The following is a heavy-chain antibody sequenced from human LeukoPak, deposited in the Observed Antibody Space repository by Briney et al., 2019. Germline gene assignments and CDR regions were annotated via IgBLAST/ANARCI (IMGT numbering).Heavy chain of an antibody. V-gene: IGHV1-18*04. CDR3: ARDWWGSCPDY. CDR2: ISVYNDST. J-gene: IGHJ4*02. D-gene: IGHD6-13*01. CDR1: GYTFTSYG. Sequence: ASVKVFCKASGYTFTSYGISWVRQAPGPGLELMGGISVYNDSTNYAQKLQGRVTMTTDSSTSTAYMELRSLRSGDTAVYYCARDWWGSCPDYWGQGTLVTVSS.